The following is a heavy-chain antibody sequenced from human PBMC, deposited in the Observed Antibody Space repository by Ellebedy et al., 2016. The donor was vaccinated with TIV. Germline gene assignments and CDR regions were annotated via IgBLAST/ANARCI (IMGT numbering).Heavy chain of an antibody. Sequence: GESLKISCAASGFTFSSYAMSWVRQAPGKGLEWVSAISGSGGSTYYADSVKGRFTISRDNSKNTLYLQMSSLRAEDTAVYYCVRESGSYLFDYWGQGTLVTVSS. J-gene: IGHJ4*02. CDR1: GFTFSSYA. D-gene: IGHD1-26*01. CDR3: VRESGSYLFDY. CDR2: ISGSGGST. V-gene: IGHV3-23*01.